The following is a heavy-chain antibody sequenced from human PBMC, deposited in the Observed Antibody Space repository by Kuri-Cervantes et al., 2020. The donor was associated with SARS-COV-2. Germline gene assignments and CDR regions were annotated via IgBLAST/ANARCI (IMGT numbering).Heavy chain of an antibody. V-gene: IGHV3-21*01. CDR1: GFNFSRTD. J-gene: IGHJ4*02. Sequence: GESLKISCAASGFNFSRTDMNWVRQAPGKGLEWVSSISSSSSYIYYADSVKGRFTISRDNAKNSLYLQMNSLRAEDTAVYYCARLSSSWYLDYWGQGTLVTVSS. CDR2: ISSSSSYI. CDR3: ARLSSSWYLDY. D-gene: IGHD6-13*01.